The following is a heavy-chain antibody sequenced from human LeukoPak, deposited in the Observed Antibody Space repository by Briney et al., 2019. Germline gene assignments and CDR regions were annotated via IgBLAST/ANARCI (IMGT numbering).Heavy chain of an antibody. Sequence: AGGSLRLSCAASGFTFDDYGMSWVRQAPGKGLEWVSGINWNGGSTGYADSVKGRFTISRDNAKNSLYLQMNSLRAEDTAVYYCARTYYDFWSGYPSAFDIWGQGTMVTVSS. V-gene: IGHV3-20*04. J-gene: IGHJ3*02. CDR2: INWNGGST. CDR1: GFTFDDYG. CDR3: ARTYYDFWSGYPSAFDI. D-gene: IGHD3-3*01.